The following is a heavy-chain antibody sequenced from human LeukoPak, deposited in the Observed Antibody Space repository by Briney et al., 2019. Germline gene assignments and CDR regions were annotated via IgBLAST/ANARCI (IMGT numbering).Heavy chain of an antibody. J-gene: IGHJ4*02. CDR1: GGSISSYY. CDR2: ICTSGST. D-gene: IGHD3-10*01. V-gene: IGHV4-4*07. CDR3: ARDFDYYGSGSYFDY. Sequence: SETLSLTCTVSGGSISSYYWSWIRQPAGKGLEWIGRICTSGSTNYNPSLKSRVTMSVNTSKNQFSLKLSSVTAADTAVYYCARDFDYYGSGSYFDYWGQGTLVTVSS.